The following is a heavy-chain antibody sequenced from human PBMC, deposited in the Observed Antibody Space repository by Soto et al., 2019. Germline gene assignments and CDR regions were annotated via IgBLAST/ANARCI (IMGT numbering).Heavy chain of an antibody. CDR2: VYYRGRS. D-gene: IGHD2-8*01. CDR3: LSQRTSVLTQSYFDY. V-gene: IGHV4-39*01. CDR1: GGSVYNTDYS. Sequence: PSGSLSITCTVSGGSVYNTDYSGCWISQGPGKGLEWIGSVYYRGRSYSKSSVKSRVTISVDTSKNQFSLNLNSVTASDTAVYFFLSQRTSVLTQSYFDYWGPGALVTVSS. J-gene: IGHJ4*02.